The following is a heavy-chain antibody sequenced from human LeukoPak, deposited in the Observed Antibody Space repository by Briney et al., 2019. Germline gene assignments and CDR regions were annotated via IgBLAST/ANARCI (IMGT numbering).Heavy chain of an antibody. D-gene: IGHD5-12*01. V-gene: IGHV3-30*02. Sequence: PGGSLRLSCAASGFTFSSYGTHWVRQAPGKGLEWVAFIRYDGSNKYYADSVKGRFTISRDNSKNTLYLQMNSLRAEDTAVYYCAQPQGDIVATAEGAFDIWGQGTMVTVSS. J-gene: IGHJ3*02. CDR2: IRYDGSNK. CDR1: GFTFSSYG. CDR3: AQPQGDIVATAEGAFDI.